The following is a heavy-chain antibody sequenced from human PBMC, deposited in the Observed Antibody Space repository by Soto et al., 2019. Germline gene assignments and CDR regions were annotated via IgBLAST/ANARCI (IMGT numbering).Heavy chain of an antibody. Sequence: PGGSLRLSCAASGFTFSSYGMHWVRQAPGKGLEWVAVISYDGSNKYYADSVKGRCTISRDNSKNTLYLQMNSLRAEDTAVYYCAKDLDCTNGVCYTGVFDYWGQGTLVSVSS. CDR1: GFTFSSYG. CDR2: ISYDGSNK. D-gene: IGHD2-8*01. CDR3: AKDLDCTNGVCYTGVFDY. V-gene: IGHV3-30*18. J-gene: IGHJ4*02.